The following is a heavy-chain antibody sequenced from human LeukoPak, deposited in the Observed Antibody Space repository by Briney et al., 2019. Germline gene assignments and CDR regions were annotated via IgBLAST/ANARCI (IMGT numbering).Heavy chain of an antibody. Sequence: SPSETLSPTCAVYGGSFSGYYWSWIRQPPGKGLEWIGEINHSGSTNYNPSLKSRVTISVDTSKNQFSLKLSSVTAADTAVYYCARVPENFGESPYFDYWGQGTLVTVSS. J-gene: IGHJ4*02. CDR2: INHSGST. D-gene: IGHD3-10*01. CDR3: ARVPENFGESPYFDY. V-gene: IGHV4-34*01. CDR1: GGSFSGYY.